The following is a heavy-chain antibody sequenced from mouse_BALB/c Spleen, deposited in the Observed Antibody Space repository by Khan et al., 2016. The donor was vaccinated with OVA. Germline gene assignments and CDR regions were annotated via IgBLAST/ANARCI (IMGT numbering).Heavy chain of an antibody. CDR1: GYSITSDYA. Sequence: EVQLQESGPGLVKPSQSLSLTRTVTGYSITSDYAWNWIRQFPGNKLEWMGYISYSGSTSYNPSLKSRISITRDTSKNQFFLQLNSVTTEDTATYYCAREGSRYNYAMDYWGQGTAVTVSS. V-gene: IGHV3-2*02. J-gene: IGHJ4*01. D-gene: IGHD1-3*01. CDR3: AREGSRYNYAMDY. CDR2: ISYSGST.